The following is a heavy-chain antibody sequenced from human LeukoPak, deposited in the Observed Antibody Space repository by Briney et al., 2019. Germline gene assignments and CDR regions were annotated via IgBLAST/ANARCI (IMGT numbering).Heavy chain of an antibody. D-gene: IGHD6-19*01. CDR1: GFTFSSYG. V-gene: IGHV3-30*18. J-gene: IGHJ4*02. Sequence: SGRSLRLSCAASGFTFSSYGVHWVRQAPGKGLKWVAVISYDGSNKYYADSVKGRFTISRDNSKNTLYLQMNSLRAEDTAVYYCAKDFPVADREGSYYWGQGTLVTVSS. CDR3: AKDFPVADREGSYY. CDR2: ISYDGSNK.